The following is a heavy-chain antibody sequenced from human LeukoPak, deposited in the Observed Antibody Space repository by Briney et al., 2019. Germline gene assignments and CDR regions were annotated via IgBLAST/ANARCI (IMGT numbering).Heavy chain of an antibody. J-gene: IGHJ4*02. CDR1: GFTISSYW. CDR3: ARDYYASGSLDS. D-gene: IGHD3-10*01. V-gene: IGHV3-7*01. Sequence: GGSLRLSCAVSGFTISSYWMNWVRQAPGKGLQWVANIKPDGSTTHYVVSLKGRFTISRDSAENSVYLQMNSLRAEDTAVYYCARDYYASGSLDSWGQGTLVIVSS. CDR2: IKPDGSTT.